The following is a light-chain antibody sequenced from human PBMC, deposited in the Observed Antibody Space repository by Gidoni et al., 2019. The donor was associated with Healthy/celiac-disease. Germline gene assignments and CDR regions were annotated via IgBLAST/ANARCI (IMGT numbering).Light chain of an antibody. Sequence: EIVLTQSPGTLSLSPGERATLSCRASQSVSSSYLAWYQQKPGQAHRLLIYGAASRATGIPDRFSGSGSGTDFTLTISRLEPEDFAVYYCQQYGSSPARTWTFGQGTKVEIK. CDR2: GAA. V-gene: IGKV3-20*01. CDR3: QQYGSSPARTWT. J-gene: IGKJ1*01. CDR1: QSVSSSY.